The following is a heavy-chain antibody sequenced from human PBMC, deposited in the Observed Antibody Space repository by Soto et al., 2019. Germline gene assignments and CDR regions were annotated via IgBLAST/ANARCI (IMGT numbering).Heavy chain of an antibody. CDR1: GYTFASYA. J-gene: IGHJ4*02. Sequence: QVQLVQSGAEVNKPGASVKVSCKASGYTFASYAISWVRQAPGQGLEWMGWISAYNGNTNYAHKLQGGVTMTTDTSTSTAYMERRSRRSDDTAVYYCARDSPPPREWGQGSLGTVSS. CDR2: ISAYNGNT. V-gene: IGHV1-18*01. CDR3: ARDSPPPRE.